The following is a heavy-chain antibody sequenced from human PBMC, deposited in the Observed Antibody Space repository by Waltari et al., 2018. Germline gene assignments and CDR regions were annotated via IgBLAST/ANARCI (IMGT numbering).Heavy chain of an antibody. J-gene: IGHJ6*02. CDR2: IIPIFGTA. D-gene: IGHD6-13*01. Sequence: QVQLVQSGAEVKKPGSSVKVYCKASGGTFSSYAINWVRQARGQGLEWMGGIIPIFGTANYAQKFQGRVTITADESTSTAYMELSSLRSEDTAVYYCARMCGIAAAGTLARKNWYFDLWGQGTTVTVSS. CDR3: ARMCGIAAAGTLARKNWYFDL. CDR1: GGTFSSYA. V-gene: IGHV1-69*01.